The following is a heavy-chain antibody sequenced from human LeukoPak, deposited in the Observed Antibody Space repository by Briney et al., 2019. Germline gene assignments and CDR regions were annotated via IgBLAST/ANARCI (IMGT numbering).Heavy chain of an antibody. Sequence: GGSLRLSCAASGXTFTNYAVSWVRQAPGKGLEWVSTISGSGGTTYYADSLKGRFSISRDTSKNTLYLQMNSLRAEDTAVYYCARQRYYYDTSVLDAFDIWGQGTMVTVSS. D-gene: IGHD3-22*01. CDR1: GXTFTNYA. V-gene: IGHV3-23*01. CDR3: ARQRYYYDTSVLDAFDI. CDR2: ISGSGGTT. J-gene: IGHJ3*02.